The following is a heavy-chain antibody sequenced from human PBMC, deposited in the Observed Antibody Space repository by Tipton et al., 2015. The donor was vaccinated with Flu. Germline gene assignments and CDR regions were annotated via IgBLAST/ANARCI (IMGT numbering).Heavy chain of an antibody. J-gene: IGHJ5*02. V-gene: IGHV4-38-2*01. CDR2: VSRSGST. D-gene: IGHD4-11*01. CDR3: ARRDYTNYVSDPKSWFDP. Sequence: TLSLTCPVSGASISSDSHWGWIRQFPGKGLEWIGTVSRSGSTIYNPSLKSRVTISIDRSKNQFSLNLKSVTAADMAVYYCARRDYTNYVSDPKSWFDPWGQGTLVAVSS. CDR1: GASISSDSH.